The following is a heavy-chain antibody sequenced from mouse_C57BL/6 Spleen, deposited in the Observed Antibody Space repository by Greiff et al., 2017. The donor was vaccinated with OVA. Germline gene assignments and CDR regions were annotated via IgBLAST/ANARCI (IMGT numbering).Heavy chain of an antibody. CDR3: ARDYGTYCDY. J-gene: IGHJ2*01. Sequence: VQLQQSGAELVRPGTSVKVSCKASGYAFTNYLIEWVKQRPGQGLEWIGVINTGSGGTNYNEKFKGKATLTADKPSSTAYMQLSSLTSQDSAVFVCARDYGTYCDYWGQGTILTVSS. CDR1: GYAFTNYL. D-gene: IGHD1-1*01. CDR2: INTGSGGT. V-gene: IGHV1-54*01.